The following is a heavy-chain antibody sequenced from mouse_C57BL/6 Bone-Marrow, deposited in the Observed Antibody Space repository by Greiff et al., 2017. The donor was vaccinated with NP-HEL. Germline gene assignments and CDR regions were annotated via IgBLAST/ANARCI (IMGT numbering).Heavy chain of an antibody. CDR1: GYTFTDYE. D-gene: IGHD1-1*01. CDR2: IDPETGGT. V-gene: IGHV1-15*01. CDR3: IFITTVVANFDY. J-gene: IGHJ2*01. Sequence: QVQLQQSGAELVRPGASVTLSCKASGYTFTDYEMHWVKQTPVHGLEWIGAIDPETGGTAYNQKFKGKAILTADKSSSTAYMELRSLTSEDSAVYYCIFITTVVANFDYWGQGTTLTVSS.